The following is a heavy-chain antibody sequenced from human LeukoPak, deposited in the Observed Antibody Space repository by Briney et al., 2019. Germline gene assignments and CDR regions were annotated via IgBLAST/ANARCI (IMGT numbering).Heavy chain of an antibody. V-gene: IGHV3-23*01. CDR1: GFTFNSYA. CDR2: ISGSGGGT. Sequence: GGSLRLSCAASGFTFNSYAMSWVRQAPEKGLEWVATISGSGGGTYYADSVKGRFTISRDDSKNTLYLQMTSLRAEDTAIYYCAEASRSVTPTFDCWGQGTLVTVSS. D-gene: IGHD4-17*01. CDR3: AEASRSVTPTFDC. J-gene: IGHJ4*02.